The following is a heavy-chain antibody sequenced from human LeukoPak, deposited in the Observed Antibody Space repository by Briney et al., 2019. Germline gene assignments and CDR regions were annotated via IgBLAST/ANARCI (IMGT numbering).Heavy chain of an antibody. CDR1: GFTFSSYE. CDR2: ISSSGSTI. CDR3: AGAPQYYDFWSDYYGFDP. Sequence: PGGSLRLSCAASGFTFSSYEMNWVRQAPGKGLEWVSYISSSGSTIYYADSVKGRFTISRDNAKNSPYLQMNSLRAEDTAVYYCAGAPQYYDFWSDYYGFDPWGQGTLVTVSS. J-gene: IGHJ5*02. D-gene: IGHD3-3*01. V-gene: IGHV3-48*03.